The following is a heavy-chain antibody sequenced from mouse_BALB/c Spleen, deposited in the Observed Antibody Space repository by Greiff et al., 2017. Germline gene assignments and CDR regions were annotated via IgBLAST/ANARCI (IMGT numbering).Heavy chain of an antibody. V-gene: IGHV5-9-4*01. Sequence: DVMLVESGGGLVKPGGSLKLSCAASGFTFSSYAMSWVRQSPEKRLEWVAEISSGGSYTYYPDTVTGRFTISRDNAKNTLYLEMSSLRSEDTAMYYCARDEGYGMDYWGQGTSVTVSS. CDR3: ARDEGYGMDY. CDR2: ISSGGSYT. J-gene: IGHJ4*01. CDR1: GFTFSSYA. D-gene: IGHD2-14*01.